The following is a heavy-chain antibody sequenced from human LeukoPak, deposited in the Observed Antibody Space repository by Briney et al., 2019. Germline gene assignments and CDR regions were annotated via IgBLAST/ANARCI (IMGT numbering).Heavy chain of an antibody. CDR2: IIPISGTA. V-gene: IGHV1-69*01. J-gene: IGHJ4*02. CDR1: GGTFVNYA. CDR3: ARGVRNSGSYYVDY. Sequence: ASVTVSCKASGGTFVNYAFSWVRQAPGQGLEWMGGIIPISGTANYAQRFRGRLTITADESTSTAYMELSSLISDDTGVYYCARGVRNSGSYYVDYWGQGTRVTVSS. D-gene: IGHD1-26*01.